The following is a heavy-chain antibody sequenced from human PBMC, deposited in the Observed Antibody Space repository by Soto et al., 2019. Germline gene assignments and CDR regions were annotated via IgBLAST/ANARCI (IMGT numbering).Heavy chain of an antibody. V-gene: IGHV1-69*12. CDR1: GGTFSNYA. CDR3: ARDRGPSSGYYPYWFDP. CDR2: IIPIFGTA. J-gene: IGHJ5*02. D-gene: IGHD3-22*01. Sequence: QVQLVQSGAEVKKPGSSVKVSCKASGGTFSNYAITWVRQAPGQGLEWMGGIIPIFGTANYAQKFQARVTITAHELTSTAYMELSSLRSEDTAVYYCARDRGPSSGYYPYWFDPWGQGTLVTVSS.